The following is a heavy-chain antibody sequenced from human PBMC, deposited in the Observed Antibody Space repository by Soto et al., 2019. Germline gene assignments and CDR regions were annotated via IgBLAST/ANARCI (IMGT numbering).Heavy chain of an antibody. D-gene: IGHD3-10*01. Sequence: QVQLQESGPGLVKPSETLSLTCTVSGGSIRSYYWSWIRQPAGKGLEWIGRIYTSGSTNYNPSLKSRVTMSVDTSKNQFSLKLSSVTAADTAVYYCAGVGYYGSGSYYNVDWGQGTLVTVSS. V-gene: IGHV4-4*07. CDR2: IYTSGST. CDR3: AGVGYYGSGSYYNVD. CDR1: GGSIRSYY. J-gene: IGHJ4*02.